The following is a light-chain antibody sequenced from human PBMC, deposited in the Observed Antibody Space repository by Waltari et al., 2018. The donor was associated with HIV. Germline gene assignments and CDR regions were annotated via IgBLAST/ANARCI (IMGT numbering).Light chain of an antibody. Sequence: DIQITQSPSSLSASVGARVSITCRASKVISSYLNWYQQKPGKVPKLLIYSASTLQSGVPSRFSGSGSGTDFTLTISSLQAEDFATYYCQQSYSTPVTFGPGTKVEIK. V-gene: IGKV1-39*01. CDR3: QQSYSTPVT. CDR1: KVISSY. J-gene: IGKJ3*01. CDR2: SAS.